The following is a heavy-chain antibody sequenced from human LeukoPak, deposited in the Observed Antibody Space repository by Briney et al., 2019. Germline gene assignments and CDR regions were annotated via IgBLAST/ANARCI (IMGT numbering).Heavy chain of an antibody. CDR2: ITNLLGGSP. D-gene: IGHD2-2*02. CDR1: GLTFDDYG. V-gene: IGHV3-20*04. J-gene: IGHJ3*02. Sequence: PGASLRLSCEASGLTFDDYGMSSVRQSTGKGLEWVSAITNLLGGSPSYAESVRGRFTGSKDNAKNSLYLQMNSLRAEDTALYYCAMCSRSSTDCYSAFDIWGQGTMVTVSS. CDR3: AMCSRSSTDCYSAFDI.